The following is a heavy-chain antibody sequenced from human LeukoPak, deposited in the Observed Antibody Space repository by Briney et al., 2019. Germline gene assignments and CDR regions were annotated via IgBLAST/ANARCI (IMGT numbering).Heavy chain of an antibody. D-gene: IGHD1-26*01. CDR1: GFTFSDYY. CDR2: IKQDGSEK. Sequence: PGGSLRLSCAASGFTFSDYYMSWIRQAPGKGLERVANIKQDGSEKYYVDSVKGRFSISRDNAKNSVYLQMNSLRAEDTAVYYCARLMGERSLFDYWGQGVLVTVSS. J-gene: IGHJ4*02. CDR3: ARLMGERSLFDY. V-gene: IGHV3-7*02.